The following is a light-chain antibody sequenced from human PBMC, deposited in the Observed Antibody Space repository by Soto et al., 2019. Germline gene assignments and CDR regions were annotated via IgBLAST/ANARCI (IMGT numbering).Light chain of an antibody. CDR1: QTISSNF. CDR3: QQCGSSPWT. V-gene: IGKV3-20*01. Sequence: EIVLTQSPGTLSLSPGYTSTLSCRASQTISSNFLAWYQQKPGQAPRLLMYTVSTRATGVPDRFSGSGSGTDFTLTITRLETDDFAVYYCQQCGSSPWTFGQGTTGDIK. J-gene: IGKJ1*01. CDR2: TVS.